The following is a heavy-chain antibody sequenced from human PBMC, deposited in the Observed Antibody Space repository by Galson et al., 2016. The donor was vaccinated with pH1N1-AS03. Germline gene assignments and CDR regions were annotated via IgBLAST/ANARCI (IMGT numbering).Heavy chain of an antibody. V-gene: IGHV1-69*05. Sequence: SVKVSCKASGGTFNKYAITWVRQAPGQGLEWMGGIIPIFGHSDYAQKFQGRVTISTDKSTTTAYMELSSLRSEDTAVYYCVRGDGGNNFDFWGQGTLVTVSS. D-gene: IGHD4-23*01. CDR1: GGTFNKYA. CDR2: IIPIFGHS. J-gene: IGHJ4*02. CDR3: VRGDGGNNFDF.